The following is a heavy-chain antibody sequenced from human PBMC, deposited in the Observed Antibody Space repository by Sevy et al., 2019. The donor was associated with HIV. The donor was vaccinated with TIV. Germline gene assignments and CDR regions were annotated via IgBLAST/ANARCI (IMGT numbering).Heavy chain of an antibody. J-gene: IGHJ4*02. CDR1: GFTFSSYS. V-gene: IGHV3-48*01. Sequence: GGSLRLSCAASGFTFSSYSMNWVRQAPGKGLEWVSYISSSSSTMYYADSVKGRFTISRDNAKNSLYLQMNSLRAEDTAVYYCARDPVYGDYVWPYYFDYWGQGTLVTVSS. CDR2: ISSSSSTM. CDR3: ARDPVYGDYVWPYYFDY. D-gene: IGHD4-17*01.